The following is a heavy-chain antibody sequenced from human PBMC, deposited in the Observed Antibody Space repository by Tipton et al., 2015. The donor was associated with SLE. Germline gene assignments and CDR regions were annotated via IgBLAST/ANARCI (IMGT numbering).Heavy chain of an antibody. CDR3: ARALVGVVVPAAMAEHYFDY. CDR2: INHSGST. CDR1: GGSFSGYY. J-gene: IGHJ4*02. V-gene: IGHV4-34*01. D-gene: IGHD2-2*01. Sequence: TLFLTCAVYGGSFSGYYWSWIRQPPGKGLEWIGEINHSGSTNYNPSLKSRVTISVDTSKNQFSLKLSSVTAADTAVYYCARALVGVVVPAAMAEHYFDYWGQGTLVTVSS.